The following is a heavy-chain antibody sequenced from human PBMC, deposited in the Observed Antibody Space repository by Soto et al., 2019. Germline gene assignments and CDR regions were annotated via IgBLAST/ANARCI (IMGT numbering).Heavy chain of an antibody. Sequence: QVQLVESGGGVVQPGRSLRLSCAASGFTFSSYGMHWVRQAPGKGLEWVAVISYDGSNKYYADSVKGRFTISRDNSKNTLYLQMNSLRAEDTAVYYCAQLLTLFVVVTGGAFDIWGQGTMVTVSS. J-gene: IGHJ3*02. CDR2: ISYDGSNK. V-gene: IGHV3-30*18. D-gene: IGHD2-21*02. CDR1: GFTFSSYG. CDR3: AQLLTLFVVVTGGAFDI.